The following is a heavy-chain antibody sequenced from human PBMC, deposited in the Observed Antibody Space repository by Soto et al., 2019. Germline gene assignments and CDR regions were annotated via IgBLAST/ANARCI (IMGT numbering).Heavy chain of an antibody. CDR3: ARGDLRVGATSFDY. CDR2: IYFSGSA. J-gene: IGHJ4*02. Sequence: PSETLSLTCTVSGGSVTRYYWSWIRQPPGKGLEWIGYIYFSGSANYNPSLKSRVTISVDTSKNQFSLKLSSVTAADTAVYYCARGDLRVGATSFDYWGQGTLVTVSS. V-gene: IGHV4-59*08. CDR1: GGSVTRYY. D-gene: IGHD1-26*01.